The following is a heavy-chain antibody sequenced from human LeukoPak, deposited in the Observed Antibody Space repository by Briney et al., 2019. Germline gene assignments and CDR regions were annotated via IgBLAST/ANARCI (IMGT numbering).Heavy chain of an antibody. J-gene: IGHJ6*03. CDR2: IDYSGST. CDR1: GGSISDSSYY. Sequence: SETLSLTCTVSGGSISDSSYYWGWIRQPPGRGLEWIGSIDYSGSTNYNPSLKSRVTISVDTSKNQFSLKLNSVTAADTAVYYCARTTEEYYGSGKFRKYYSYYYYMDVWGKGTTVTVSS. D-gene: IGHD3-10*01. CDR3: ARTTEEYYGSGKFRKYYSYYYYMDV. V-gene: IGHV4-39*07.